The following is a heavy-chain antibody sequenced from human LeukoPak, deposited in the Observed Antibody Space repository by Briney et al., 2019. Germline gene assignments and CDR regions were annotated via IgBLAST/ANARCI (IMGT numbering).Heavy chain of an antibody. J-gene: IGHJ4*02. CDR1: GGSVSSTNYY. CDR2: IYYSGST. Sequence: SETLSLTCTVSGGSVSSTNYYWGWIRQPPGKGLEWIGTIYYSGSTNYNPSLKSRVTISVDTSKNQFSLKLSSVTAADTAVYYCARVECSSTSCYPLHWGQGTLVTVSS. V-gene: IGHV4-39*07. CDR3: ARVECSSTSCYPLH. D-gene: IGHD2-2*01.